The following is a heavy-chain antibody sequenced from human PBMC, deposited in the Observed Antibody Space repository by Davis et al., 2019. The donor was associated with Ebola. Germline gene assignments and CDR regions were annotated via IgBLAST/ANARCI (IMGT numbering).Heavy chain of an antibody. J-gene: IGHJ6*03. CDR1: GFTFSSYG. CDR2: IWYDGSNK. D-gene: IGHD2-15*01. CDR3: AKDPEDAHYMDV. V-gene: IGHV3-33*06. Sequence: GESLKISCAASGFTFSSYGMHWVRQAPGKGLEWVAVIWYDGSNKYYADSVKGRFTISRDNSKNTLYLQMNSLRAEDTAVYYCAKDPEDAHYMDVWGKGTTVTVSS.